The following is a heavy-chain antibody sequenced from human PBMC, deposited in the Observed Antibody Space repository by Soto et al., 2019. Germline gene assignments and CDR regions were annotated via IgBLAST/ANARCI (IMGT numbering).Heavy chain of an antibody. D-gene: IGHD3-9*01. V-gene: IGHV4-59*08. CDR3: ALGGLVTTFMDV. J-gene: IGHJ6*03. CDR1: GVSISSYY. CDR2: IYYSGST. Sequence: PSETLSLTCTVSGVSISSYYWSWIRQPPGKGLEWIGCIYYSGSTNYNPSLKSRVTISVDTSKNQFSLKLSSVTAADTAVYYCALGGLVTTFMDVWGKGTTVTVSS.